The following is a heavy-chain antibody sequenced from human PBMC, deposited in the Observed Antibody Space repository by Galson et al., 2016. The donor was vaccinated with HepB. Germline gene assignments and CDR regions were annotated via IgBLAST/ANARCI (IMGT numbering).Heavy chain of an antibody. CDR2: IYHSGHT. Sequence: WIRQRPGKGLEWIEYIYHSGHTTYNPSLKSRVTISVDTSKNQFSLRLTSMTAADTGVYYCARRSGDPVYGYYGMDVWGQGTTVTVSS. CDR3: ARRSGDPVYGYYGMDV. J-gene: IGHJ6*02. D-gene: IGHD4-17*01. V-gene: IGHV4-31*02.